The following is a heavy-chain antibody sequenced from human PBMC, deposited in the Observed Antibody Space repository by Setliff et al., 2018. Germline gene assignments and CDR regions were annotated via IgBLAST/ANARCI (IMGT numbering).Heavy chain of an antibody. CDR2: INQDGSEK. V-gene: IGHV3-7*03. CDR1: GFTFSSYS. D-gene: IGHD2-2*01. Sequence: GGSLRLSCIASGFTFSSYSMNWVRQAPGKGLEWVANINQDGSEKSHVDSVKGRFSISRDNAKNSLYLQMSSLRAEDTAVFYCARVVTSAFDIWGQGTMVTVSS. CDR3: ARVVTSAFDI. J-gene: IGHJ3*02.